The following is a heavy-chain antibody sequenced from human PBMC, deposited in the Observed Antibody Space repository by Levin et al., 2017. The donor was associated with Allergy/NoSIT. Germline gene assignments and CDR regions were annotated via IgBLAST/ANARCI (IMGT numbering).Heavy chain of an antibody. Sequence: SETLSLTCTVSGGSVNTGTYHWSWIRQPPGKALEWLGHIHYSGTTKYNPSLKSRVIISVDTSKNEFSLKVTSVTAADTAVYYCARNRIIVSGGNDYYYGMDGWGQGTTVTVSS. J-gene: IGHJ6*02. D-gene: IGHD5/OR15-5a*01. V-gene: IGHV4-61*01. CDR2: IHYSGTT. CDR1: GGSVNTGTYH. CDR3: ARNRIIVSGGNDYYYGMDG.